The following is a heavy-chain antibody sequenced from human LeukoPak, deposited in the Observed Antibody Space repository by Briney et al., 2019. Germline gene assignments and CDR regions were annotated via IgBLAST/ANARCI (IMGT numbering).Heavy chain of an antibody. D-gene: IGHD2-15*01. J-gene: IGHJ6*02. CDR3: AADCSGGSCYNDYYYYGMDV. CDR2: ISHDGTAK. CDR1: GFTLSASA. V-gene: IGHV3-30*04. Sequence: GGSLRLSCVASGFTLSASAIHWVRQAPGKGLEWVAFISHDGTAKYYADSVKGRFTISRDNSKNTLYLQMNSLRAEDTAVYYCAADCSGGSCYNDYYYYGMDVWGQGTTVTVSS.